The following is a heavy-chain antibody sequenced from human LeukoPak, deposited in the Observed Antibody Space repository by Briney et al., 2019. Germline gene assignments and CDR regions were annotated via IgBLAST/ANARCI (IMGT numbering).Heavy chain of an antibody. CDR2: INHSGGT. CDR1: GGSFSGYS. D-gene: IGHD3-10*01. J-gene: IGHJ4*02. Sequence: SETLSLTCAVCGGSFSGYSWNWIRQPPVKGLEWIGEINHSGGTNYNPSLKSRVTISVDTSKKQFSLKLSSVTAADTAVYYCARGVDYYGVWGQGTLVTVSS. CDR3: ARGVDYYGV. V-gene: IGHV4-34*01.